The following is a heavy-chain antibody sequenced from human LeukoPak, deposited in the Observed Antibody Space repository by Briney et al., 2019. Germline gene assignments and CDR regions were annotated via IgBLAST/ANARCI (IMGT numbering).Heavy chain of an antibody. J-gene: IGHJ6*02. CDR2: ISTSSSYI. D-gene: IGHD6-6*01. CDR1: GFTFSSYA. V-gene: IGHV3-21*01. CDR3: ATGGYSSSYGMDV. Sequence: GGSLRLSCAASGFTFSSYAMSWVRQAPGKGLEWVSSISTSSSYIYYADSVKGRFTISRDNAKNSLYLQMNSLRAEDTAVYYCATGGYSSSYGMDVWGQGTTVTVSS.